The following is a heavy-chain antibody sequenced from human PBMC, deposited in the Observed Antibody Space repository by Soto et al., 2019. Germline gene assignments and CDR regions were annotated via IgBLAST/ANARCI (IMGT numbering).Heavy chain of an antibody. Sequence: QVQLVQSGVEVKKPGASVKVSCKASGYTFSTYYMHWVRQAPGQGYEWMGIINPSGGSTTYAQKFQGRVTMTRDTSTTTVYMELSSLKSEDTAVYYCARYDYNGYYFDYWGQGTLVTVSS. V-gene: IGHV1-46*01. J-gene: IGHJ4*02. CDR1: GYTFSTYY. D-gene: IGHD4-4*01. CDR3: ARYDYNGYYFDY. CDR2: INPSGGST.